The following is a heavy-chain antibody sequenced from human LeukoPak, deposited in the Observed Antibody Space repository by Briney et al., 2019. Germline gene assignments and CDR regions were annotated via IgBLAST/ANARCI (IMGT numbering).Heavy chain of an antibody. CDR3: ARGGYYYDSSGYSHLPDY. Sequence: SVKVSCKASGGTFSSYAISWVRQAPGQGLGWMGGIIPIFGTANYAQKFQGRVTITADESTSAAYMELSSLRSEDTAVYYCARGGYYYDSSGYSHLPDYWGQGTLVTVSA. J-gene: IGHJ4*02. CDR2: IIPIFGTA. D-gene: IGHD3-22*01. V-gene: IGHV1-69*13. CDR1: GGTFSSYA.